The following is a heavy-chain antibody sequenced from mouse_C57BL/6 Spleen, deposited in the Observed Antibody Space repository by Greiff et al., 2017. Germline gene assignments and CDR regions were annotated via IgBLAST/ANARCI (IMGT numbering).Heavy chain of an antibody. CDR1: GYTFTDYY. V-gene: IGHV1-26*01. J-gene: IGHJ2*01. CDR2: INPNNGGT. D-gene: IGHD1-1*01. CDR3: ARYGSSWYFDY. Sequence: EVQLQQSGPELVKPGASVKISCKASGYTFTDYYMNWVKQSHGKSLEWIGDINPNNGGTSYNQKFKGKATLTVDKSSSTAYMELRSLTSEDSAVYYCARYGSSWYFDYWGQGTTLTVSS.